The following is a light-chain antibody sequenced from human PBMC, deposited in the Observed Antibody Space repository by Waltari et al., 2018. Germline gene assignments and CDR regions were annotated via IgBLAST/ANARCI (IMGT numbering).Light chain of an antibody. Sequence: QSALTQPASVSGSPGQSITISCTGTSSDVGGYNLVSWYQHNPGKAPKLMIYQDTKRPSGVSNRFSASKSGNTASLTISGLQADDEADYYCSSFAGSRTLWVFGGGTKLTVL. J-gene: IGLJ3*02. CDR3: SSFAGSRTLWV. V-gene: IGLV2-23*02. CDR2: QDT. CDR1: SSDVGGYNL.